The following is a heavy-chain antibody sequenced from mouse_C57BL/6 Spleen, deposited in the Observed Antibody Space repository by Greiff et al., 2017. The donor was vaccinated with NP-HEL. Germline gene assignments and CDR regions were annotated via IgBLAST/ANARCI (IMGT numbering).Heavy chain of an antibody. CDR2: IDPSDSYT. D-gene: IGHD1-1*01. V-gene: IGHV1-69*01. Sequence: VQLQQPGAELVMPGALVKLSCKASGYTFTSYWMHWVKQRPGQGLEWIGEIDPSDSYTNYNQKFKGKSTLTVDKSSSTAYMQLSSLTSEDSAVYYCARKDYYGSRWYFDVWGTGTTVTVSS. CDR1: GYTFTSYW. CDR3: ARKDYYGSRWYFDV. J-gene: IGHJ1*03.